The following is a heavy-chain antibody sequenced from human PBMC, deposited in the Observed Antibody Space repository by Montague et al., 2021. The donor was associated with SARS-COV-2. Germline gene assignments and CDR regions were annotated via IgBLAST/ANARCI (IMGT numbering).Heavy chain of an antibody. CDR2: VYYSGST. J-gene: IGHJ3*02. V-gene: IGHV4-31*03. D-gene: IGHD5-18*01. CDR3: AREGGRIQLWLRGDDAFNI. Sequence: TLSLTCTVSGGSISDGGYSWTWIRQHPGKGLEWIGYVYYSGSTFYNPSLKSRITISVDTSKNQFSLTLSSVTAADTAVYYCAREGGRIQLWLRGDDAFNIWGQGTLVTVSS. CDR1: GGSISDGGYS.